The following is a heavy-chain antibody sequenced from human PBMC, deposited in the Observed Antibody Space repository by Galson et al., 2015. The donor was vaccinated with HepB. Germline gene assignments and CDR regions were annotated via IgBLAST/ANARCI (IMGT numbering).Heavy chain of an antibody. J-gene: IGHJ6*03. Sequence: SLRLSCAASGFTFSGSAMHWVRQASGKGLEWVGRIRSKANTYATTYTASVKGRFTISRDDSKNTAYLQMNSLKTEDTAVYYCTRQDGDYFYYYMDVWGKVTTVTVSS. D-gene: IGHD6-6*01. CDR2: IRSKANTYAT. CDR3: TRQDGDYFYYYMDV. CDR1: GFTFSGSA. V-gene: IGHV3-73*01.